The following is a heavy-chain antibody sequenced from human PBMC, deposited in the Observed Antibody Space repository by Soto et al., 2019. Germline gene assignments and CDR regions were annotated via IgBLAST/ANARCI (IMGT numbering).Heavy chain of an antibody. D-gene: IGHD3-3*01. Sequence: ASVKVSCKVSGYTLTELSMHCVRQAPGKGLEWMGGFDPEDGETIYAQEFQGRVTMTEDTSTDTAYMELSSLRSEDTAVYYCATGATIFGVVANWGQGTLVTVSS. CDR1: GYTLTELS. CDR2: FDPEDGET. J-gene: IGHJ4*02. V-gene: IGHV1-24*01. CDR3: ATGATIFGVVAN.